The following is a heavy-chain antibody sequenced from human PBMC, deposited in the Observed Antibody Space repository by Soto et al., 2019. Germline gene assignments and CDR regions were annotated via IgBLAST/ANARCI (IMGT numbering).Heavy chain of an antibody. CDR3: AKPDFWSGRSYFDY. CDR1: GFTFSSYA. Sequence: EVQLLESGGGLVQPGGSLRLSCAASGFTFSSYAMSWVRQAPGKGLEWVSAISGSAGGSYYADSVKGRFTISRDNSKHTLYLQMNSLRAEDTAVYYCAKPDFWSGRSYFDYWGQGTLVTVSS. V-gene: IGHV3-23*01. CDR2: ISGSAGGS. D-gene: IGHD3-3*01. J-gene: IGHJ4*02.